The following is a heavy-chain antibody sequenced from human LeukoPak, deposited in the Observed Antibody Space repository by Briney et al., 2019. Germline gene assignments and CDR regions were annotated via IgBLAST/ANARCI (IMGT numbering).Heavy chain of an antibody. J-gene: IGHJ4*02. Sequence: GGSLRLSCAASGFTVSSTYMSWVRQAPGKGLEWVSLIYTGGNTYYADSVKGRFTLSRDNSENTVYLQMNSLRDEDTAMYYCATISDLLFYFDSWGQGTLVTVSS. V-gene: IGHV3-66*01. CDR1: GFTVSSTY. CDR2: IYTGGNT. CDR3: ATISDLLFYFDS.